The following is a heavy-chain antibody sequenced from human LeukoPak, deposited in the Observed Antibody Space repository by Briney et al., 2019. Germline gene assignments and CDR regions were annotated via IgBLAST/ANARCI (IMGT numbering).Heavy chain of an antibody. CDR1: GGTFSSYA. V-gene: IGHV1-69*13. CDR3: AVIAAADDFDY. Sequence: SVEVSCKASGGTFSSYAISWVRQAPGQGLEWMGGIIPIFGTANYAQKFQGRVTITADESTSTAYMELSSLRSEDTAVYYCAVIAAADDFDYWGQGTLVTVSS. J-gene: IGHJ4*02. CDR2: IIPIFGTA. D-gene: IGHD6-13*01.